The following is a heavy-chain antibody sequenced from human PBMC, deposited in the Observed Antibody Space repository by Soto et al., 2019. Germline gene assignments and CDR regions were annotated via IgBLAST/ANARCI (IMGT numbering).Heavy chain of an antibody. CDR2: ISYDGSNK. V-gene: IGHV3-30-3*01. J-gene: IGHJ4*02. Sequence: QVQLVESGGGVVQPGRSLRLSCAASGFTFSSYAMHWVRQAPGKGLEWVAVISYDGSNKYYADSVKGRFTISRDNSKNTLYLQMTSLRAEDTAVYYCAREDCSGGSCYPAHWGQGTLVTVSS. D-gene: IGHD2-15*01. CDR1: GFTFSSYA. CDR3: AREDCSGGSCYPAH.